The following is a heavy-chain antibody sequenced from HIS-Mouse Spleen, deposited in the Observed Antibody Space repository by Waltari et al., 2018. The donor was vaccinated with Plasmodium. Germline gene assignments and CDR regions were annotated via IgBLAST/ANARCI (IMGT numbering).Heavy chain of an antibody. CDR1: GFTFSSYW. CDR2: IKQDGSEK. D-gene: IGHD6-13*01. CDR3: ASSWYWYFDL. V-gene: IGHV3-7*01. J-gene: IGHJ2*01. Sequence: EVQLVESGGGSVQPGGSLRLSCAASGFTFSSYWMSWVRQAQGEGLECGANIKQDGSEKYYVDSGKGRFTISSSNAKNALYLQMNSLRAEEPAVYYCASSWYWYFDLWGRGTLVTVSS.